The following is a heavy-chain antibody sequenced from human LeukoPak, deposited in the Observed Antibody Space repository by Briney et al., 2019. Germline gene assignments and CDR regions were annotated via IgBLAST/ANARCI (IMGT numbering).Heavy chain of an antibody. D-gene: IGHD1-26*01. J-gene: IGHJ4*02. V-gene: IGHV3-23*01. CDR1: GFTFSSYA. CDR3: AKLRWELLIYYFDY. Sequence: PGASLRLSCEASGFTFSSYAMSWVRQAPGKGLEWVSAISGSGGSTYYADSVKGRFTISRDNSKNTLYLQMNSLRAEDTAVYYCAKLRWELLIYYFDYWGQGTLVTVSS. CDR2: ISGSGGST.